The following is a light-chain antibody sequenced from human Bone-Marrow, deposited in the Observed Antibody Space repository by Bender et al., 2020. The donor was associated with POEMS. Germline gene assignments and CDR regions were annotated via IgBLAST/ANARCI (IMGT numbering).Light chain of an antibody. Sequence: QSALTQPASVSGSPGQSITISCTGTSSNIGYSNLVSWFQQHPGKAPKLMIYEVSKRPSGVSDRFSGSKSGNTASLTISGLQTEDEADYYCCSYAGSSTVMFGGGTKLTVL. CDR2: EVS. CDR3: CSYAGSSTVM. J-gene: IGLJ3*02. CDR1: SSNIGYSNL. V-gene: IGLV2-23*02.